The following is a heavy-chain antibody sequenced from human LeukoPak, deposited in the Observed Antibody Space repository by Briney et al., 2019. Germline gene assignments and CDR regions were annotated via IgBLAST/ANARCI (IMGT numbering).Heavy chain of an antibody. CDR2: MNPNSGNT. D-gene: IGHD3-3*01. V-gene: IGHV1-8*01. Sequence: ASVKVSCKASGDTFTRYDVNWVRQATGQGLEWMGWMNPNSGNTGYAQKFQGRVTMTRNTSTSTAYMELSSLRSEDTAIYYCVRTAGIFWSGAYYFDSWGQGTLVTVSS. CDR3: VRTAGIFWSGAYYFDS. CDR1: GDTFTRYD. J-gene: IGHJ4*02.